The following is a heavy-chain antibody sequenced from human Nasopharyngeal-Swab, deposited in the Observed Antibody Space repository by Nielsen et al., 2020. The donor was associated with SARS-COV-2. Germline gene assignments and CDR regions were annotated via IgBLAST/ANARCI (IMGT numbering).Heavy chain of an antibody. Sequence: GGSLRLSCAASGFTVSNSFMSWARQAPGKGLEWVSVIYSGGATHYADSVKGRFTISRDNSKNTLYLQMNSLRAEDTAIYYCARGNSGYDASPFDYWGQGTLVTVSS. CDR3: ARGNSGYDASPFDY. CDR1: GFTVSNSF. J-gene: IGHJ4*02. CDR2: IYSGGAT. D-gene: IGHD5-12*01. V-gene: IGHV3-53*01.